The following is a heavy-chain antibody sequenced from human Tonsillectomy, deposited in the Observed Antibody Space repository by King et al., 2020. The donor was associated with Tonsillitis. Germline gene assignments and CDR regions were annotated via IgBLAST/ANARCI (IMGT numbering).Heavy chain of an antibody. CDR2: IGNSGSAI. D-gene: IGHD3-16*01. CDR3: GGGRHWLDY. J-gene: IGHJ4*02. CDR1: GFSFRDHY. V-gene: IGHV3-11*01. Sequence: VQLVESGGGLVKPGGSLRLSCVVSGFSFRDHYMSWIRQIPGKGLEWISDIGNSGSAIYYADSVKGRFTISRDNARNSLFLQLNSLRAEDTAVYYCGGGRHWLDYWGQGILVTVSS.